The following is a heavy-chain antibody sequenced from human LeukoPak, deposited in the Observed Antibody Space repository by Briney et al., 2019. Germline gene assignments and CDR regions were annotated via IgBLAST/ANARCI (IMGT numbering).Heavy chain of an antibody. D-gene: IGHD6-19*01. J-gene: IGHJ4*02. Sequence: GGSLRLPCAASGFTFSSYWMHWVRQAPGKGLVWVSRINSDGSSTSYADSVKGRFTISRDNAKSTLYLQMNSLRAEDTAVYHCARESSGWYGDYWGQGTLVTVSS. CDR2: INSDGSST. CDR3: ARESSGWYGDY. V-gene: IGHV3-74*01. CDR1: GFTFSSYW.